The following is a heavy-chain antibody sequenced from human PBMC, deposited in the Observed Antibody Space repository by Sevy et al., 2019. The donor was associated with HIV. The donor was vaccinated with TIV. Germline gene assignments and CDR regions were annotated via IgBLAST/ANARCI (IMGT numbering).Heavy chain of an antibody. Sequence: GGSLRLSCAASGVTFSSYAMSWVRQAPGKGLEWVSAISGSGGSTYYADSVKGRFTISRDNSKNTLYLQMNSLRAEDTAVYYCAKFGDYSRDFDYWGQGTLVTVSS. CDR1: GVTFSSYA. V-gene: IGHV3-23*01. J-gene: IGHJ4*02. CDR3: AKFGDYSRDFDY. CDR2: ISGSGGST. D-gene: IGHD3-10*01.